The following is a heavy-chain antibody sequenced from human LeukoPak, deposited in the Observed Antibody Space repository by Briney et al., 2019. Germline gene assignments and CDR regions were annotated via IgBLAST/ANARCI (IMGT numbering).Heavy chain of an antibody. Sequence: SETLSLTCNVSGVSISTHYWSWIRQSPGKGLEWIGFIYHSGTTNYNPSLKSRVTISIDTSKNEFSLKLTSVTAADTAVYYCARGRRVGAPKGVYFDYWGQGTLVTVSS. CDR1: GVSISTHY. CDR2: IYHSGTT. D-gene: IGHD1-26*01. V-gene: IGHV4-59*11. J-gene: IGHJ4*02. CDR3: ARGRRVGAPKGVYFDY.